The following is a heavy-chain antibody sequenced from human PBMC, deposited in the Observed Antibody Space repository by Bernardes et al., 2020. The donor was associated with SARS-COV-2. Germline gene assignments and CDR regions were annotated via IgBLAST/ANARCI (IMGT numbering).Heavy chain of an antibody. CDR2: IYYSGST. Sequence: SETLSLTRTVSGGSISSGGYYWSWIRQHPGKGLEWIGYIYYSGSTYYNPSLKSRVTISVDTSKNQFSLKLSSVTAADTAVYYCARAGTTMVRGVIIPVIGWFDPWGQGTLVTVSS. V-gene: IGHV4-31*03. D-gene: IGHD3-10*01. J-gene: IGHJ5*02. CDR1: GGSISSGGYY. CDR3: ARAGTTMVRGVIIPVIGWFDP.